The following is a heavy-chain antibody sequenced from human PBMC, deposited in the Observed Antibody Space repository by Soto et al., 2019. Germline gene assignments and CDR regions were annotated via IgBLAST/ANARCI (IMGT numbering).Heavy chain of an antibody. CDR2: IRGSAGNA. CDR1: GFTFSSYG. D-gene: IGHD3-10*01. V-gene: IGHV3-23*01. CDR3: AKHLWFGESVFDP. J-gene: IGHJ5*02. Sequence: EVQLLESGGGLVQPGGCLRLSCAGTGFTFSSYGMSWVRQAPGKGLEWVSTIRGSAGNANYADSVKGRFTISRDDSTNTVHLQMNSLRPDDTAVYYCAKHLWFGESVFDPWGQGTLVVVSS.